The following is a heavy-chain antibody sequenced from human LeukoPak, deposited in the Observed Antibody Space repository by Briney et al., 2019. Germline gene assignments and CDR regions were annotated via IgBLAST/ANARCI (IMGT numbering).Heavy chain of an antibody. J-gene: IGHJ4*02. Sequence: PGGSLRLSCSVSGFSFSSYVLHWVRQAPGQGLESVSGISQNGDNTYYADSVKGRFTISKDNSENTLYLQMNSLRPEDTAVYYCMNPNHYGSGRWGPGTLVTVSS. D-gene: IGHD3-10*01. CDR1: GFSFSSYV. CDR2: ISQNGDNT. V-gene: IGHV3-64D*06. CDR3: MNPNHYGSGR.